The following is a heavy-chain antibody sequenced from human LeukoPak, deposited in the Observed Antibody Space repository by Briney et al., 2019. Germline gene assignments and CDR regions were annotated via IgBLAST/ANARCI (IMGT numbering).Heavy chain of an antibody. D-gene: IGHD3-22*01. J-gene: IGHJ5*02. V-gene: IGHV1-2*02. CDR3: ARGNEGFYDSSGYWFDP. CDR1: GYTFTGYY. CDR2: INPNSGGT. Sequence: ASVKVSCKASGYTFTGYYMHWVRQAPGQGLEWMGCINPNSGGTNYAQKFQGRVTMTRDTSISTAYMELSRLRSDDTAVYYCARGNEGFYDSSGYWFDPWGQGTLVTVSS.